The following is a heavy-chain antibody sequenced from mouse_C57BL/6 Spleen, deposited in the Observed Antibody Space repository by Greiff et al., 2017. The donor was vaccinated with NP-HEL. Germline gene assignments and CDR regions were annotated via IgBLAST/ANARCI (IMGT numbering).Heavy chain of an antibody. Sequence: QVQLQQSGAELVKPGASVKISCKASGYAFSSYWMNWVKQRPGKGLEWIGQIYPGDGDTNYNGKFKGKATLTADKSSSTAYMQLSSLTSEDSAVYFCARSRVAYYSNYGYAMDYWGQGTSVTVSS. CDR1: GYAFSSYW. D-gene: IGHD2-5*01. CDR3: ARSRVAYYSNYGYAMDY. CDR2: IYPGDGDT. J-gene: IGHJ4*01. V-gene: IGHV1-80*01.